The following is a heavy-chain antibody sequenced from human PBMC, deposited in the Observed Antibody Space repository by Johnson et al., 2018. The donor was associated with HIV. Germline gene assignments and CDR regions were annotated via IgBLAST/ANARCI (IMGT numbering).Heavy chain of an antibody. CDR3: AKVHIPARWSAAFDI. D-gene: IGHD6-6*01. CDR2: IWYDGSNK. Sequence: EWVAVIWYDGSNKNYTESVKGRFSISRDNSKNTLYLQMNSLRAEDTATYYCAKVHIPARWSAAFDIWGRGTLVTVSS. J-gene: IGHJ3*02. V-gene: IGHV3-33*03.